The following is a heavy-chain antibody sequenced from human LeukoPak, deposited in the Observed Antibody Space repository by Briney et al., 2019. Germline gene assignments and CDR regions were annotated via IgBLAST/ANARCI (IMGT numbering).Heavy chain of an antibody. D-gene: IGHD3-22*01. J-gene: IGHJ6*03. Sequence: SVKVSCKASGGTFSSYAISWVRQAPGQGLEWMGGIIPILGIGNYIQKFQGRVTITADESTSTDYMELSSLRSEDTAVYYCADSPASNHYYMDVWGKGTTVTVSS. V-gene: IGHV1-69*13. CDR2: IIPILGIG. CDR3: ADSPASNHYYMDV. CDR1: GGTFSSYA.